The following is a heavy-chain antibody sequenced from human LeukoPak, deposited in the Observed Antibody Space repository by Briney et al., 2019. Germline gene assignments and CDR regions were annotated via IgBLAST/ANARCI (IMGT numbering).Heavy chain of an antibody. CDR1: GYSINSGYF. D-gene: IGHD3-9*01. CDR3: ARLDILTGYPDY. Sequence: SETLSLTCTVSGYSINSGYFWGWVRQPPGKGPEWIGSIFHTGDVYYNPSLRSRVTLSIDTSKNQFSLKLNSVTAADTAVYYCARLDILTGYPDYWGQGTLVTVSS. CDR2: IFHTGDV. J-gene: IGHJ4*02. V-gene: IGHV4-38-2*02.